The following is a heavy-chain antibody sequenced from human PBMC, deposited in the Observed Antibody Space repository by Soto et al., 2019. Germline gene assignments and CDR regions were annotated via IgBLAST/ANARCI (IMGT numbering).Heavy chain of an antibody. CDR1: GGTFSSYA. CDR2: IIPIFGTA. J-gene: IGHJ6*02. CDR3: ARRFRYSSLSPFMHV. D-gene: IGHD6-6*01. V-gene: IGHV1-69*06. Sequence: GASVKVSCKASGGTFSSYAISWVIQAPGQGLEWRGGIIPIFGTANYAQKFQRRVTITADKSTSTAYMELSRLRSEDTAVYYCARRFRYSSLSPFMHVWGQGTTVNVSS.